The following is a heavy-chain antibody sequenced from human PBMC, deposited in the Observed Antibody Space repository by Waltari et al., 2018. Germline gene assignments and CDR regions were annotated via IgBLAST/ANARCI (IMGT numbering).Heavy chain of an antibody. CDR3: ARDAEDIVESGAFDI. Sequence: EVQLVESGGGLVKPGESLRLSCAASGFPFSSYTINWVRQAPGKGLEWVSSISTSCSYRYYADSVKGRFTISRDNAKNSLSLQMTHLRVEDTALYYCARDAEDIVESGAFDIWGQGTVVTVSS. J-gene: IGHJ3*02. CDR2: ISTSCSYR. D-gene: IGHD2-15*01. CDR1: GFPFSSYT. V-gene: IGHV3-21*01.